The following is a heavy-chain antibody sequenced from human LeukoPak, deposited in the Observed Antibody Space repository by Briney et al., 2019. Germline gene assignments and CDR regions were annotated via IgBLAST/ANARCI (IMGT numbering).Heavy chain of an antibody. CDR1: GIPFSNFW. V-gene: IGHV3-74*01. Sequence: GGSLRLSCAASGIPFSNFWMRWVRQAPGKGLEWVSRIENDGRSSTYAASVKGRFTISRDNAKNMLYLQMNDLRVEDTAFYYCAFRSVAGRGVDNWGQGTLVTVSS. D-gene: IGHD6-19*01. CDR2: IENDGRSS. J-gene: IGHJ4*02. CDR3: AFRSVAGRGVDN.